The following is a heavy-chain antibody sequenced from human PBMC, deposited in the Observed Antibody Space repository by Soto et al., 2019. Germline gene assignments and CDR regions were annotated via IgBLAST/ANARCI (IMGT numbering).Heavy chain of an antibody. D-gene: IGHD5-18*01. CDR2: IYYSGST. V-gene: IGHV4-59*01. J-gene: IGHJ3*02. Sequence: SETLSLTCAVSGGSISSYYWSWIRQPPGKGLEWIGYIYYSGSTNYNPSLKSRVTISVDTSKNQFSLKLSSVTAADTAVYYCARERYRGAFDIWGQGTMVTVSS. CDR1: GGSISSYY. CDR3: ARERYRGAFDI.